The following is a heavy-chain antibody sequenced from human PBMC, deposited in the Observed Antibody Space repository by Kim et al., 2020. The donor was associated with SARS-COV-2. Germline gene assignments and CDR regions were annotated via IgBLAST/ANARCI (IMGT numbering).Heavy chain of an antibody. Sequence: SVKVSCKASGGTFSSYAISWVRQAPGQGLEWMGGIIPIFGTANYAQKFQGRVTITADESTSTAYMELSSLRSEDTAVYYCARGAPYNWNYVHYYYGMDVWCQGTTVTVSS. CDR1: GGTFSSYA. J-gene: IGHJ6*02. D-gene: IGHD1-7*01. CDR3: ARGAPYNWNYVHYYYGMDV. V-gene: IGHV1-69*13. CDR2: IIPIFGTA.